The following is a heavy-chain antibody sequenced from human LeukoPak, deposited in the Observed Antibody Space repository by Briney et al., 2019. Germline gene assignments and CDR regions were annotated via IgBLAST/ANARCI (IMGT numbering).Heavy chain of an antibody. J-gene: IGHJ4*02. V-gene: IGHV3-30*18. CDR1: GFTFSSYG. Sequence: PGGSLRLSCAASGFTFSSYGMHWVRQAPGKGLEWVAVISYDGSNKYYADSVKGRFTISSDNSKNTLYLQMSSLRPEDTAVYYCANGGYTSSWYVVDYWGQGTLVTVST. CDR2: ISYDGSNK. CDR3: ANGGYTSSWYVVDY. D-gene: IGHD6-13*01.